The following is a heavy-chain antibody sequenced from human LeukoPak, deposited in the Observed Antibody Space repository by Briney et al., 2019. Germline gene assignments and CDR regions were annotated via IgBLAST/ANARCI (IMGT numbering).Heavy chain of an antibody. D-gene: IGHD3-22*01. Sequence: ASVKVSCKASGYTFTSYAMNWVRQAPGQGLEWMGWINTNTGNPTYAQGFTGRFVFSSDTSVSTAYLQISSLKAEDTAVYYCARGHVNYYDSSGYYYETFDYWGQGTLVTVSS. J-gene: IGHJ4*02. CDR3: ARGHVNYYDSSGYYYETFDY. V-gene: IGHV7-4-1*02. CDR1: GYTFTSYA. CDR2: INTNTGNP.